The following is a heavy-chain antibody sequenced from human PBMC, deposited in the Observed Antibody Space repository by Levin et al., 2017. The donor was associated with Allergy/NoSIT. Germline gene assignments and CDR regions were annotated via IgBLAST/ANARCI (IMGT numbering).Heavy chain of an antibody. CDR3: ARVERRWYHELYYNYFRGMDV. Sequence: QPGGSLRLSCAASGFRFSTYWMSWVRQAPGKGLEWVANIHQDGDEKYYVDSVKGRFTIARDNAKNSLFLQLNSLRVEDTAVYFCARVERRWYHELYYNYFRGMDVWGQGTTVTVSS. V-gene: IGHV3-7*01. CDR2: IHQDGDEK. D-gene: IGHD5-24*01. CDR1: GFRFSTYW. J-gene: IGHJ6*02.